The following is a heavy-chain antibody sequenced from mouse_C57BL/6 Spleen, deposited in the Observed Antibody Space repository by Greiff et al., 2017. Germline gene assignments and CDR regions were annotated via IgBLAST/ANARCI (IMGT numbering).Heavy chain of an antibody. J-gene: IGHJ4*01. Sequence: EVQLVESGGGLVKPGGSLKLSCAASGFTFSDYGMHWVRQAPEKGLEWVAYISSGSSTIYYADTVKGRFTISRDNAKNTLFLQMTSLRSEDTAMYYCARGYYSHYYAMDYWGQGTSVTVSS. D-gene: IGHD2-12*01. V-gene: IGHV5-17*01. CDR1: GFTFSDYG. CDR3: ARGYYSHYYAMDY. CDR2: ISSGSSTI.